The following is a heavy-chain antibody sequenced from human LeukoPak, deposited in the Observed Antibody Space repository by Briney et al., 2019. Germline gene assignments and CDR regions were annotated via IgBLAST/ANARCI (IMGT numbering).Heavy chain of an antibody. V-gene: IGHV3-23*01. CDR1: GFTFGTYA. D-gene: IGHD3-10*01. Sequence: GGSLRLSCAGSGFTFGTYAMSWVRQAPGKGLEWVSGIVGSGSAAYYADSVKGRFTVSRDNSNNTLYLQMNSLSADDTAVYYCAKHQGYFASGNSYKDYWGQGTLVTVSS. CDR3: AKHQGYFASGNSYKDY. CDR2: IVGSGSAA. J-gene: IGHJ4*02.